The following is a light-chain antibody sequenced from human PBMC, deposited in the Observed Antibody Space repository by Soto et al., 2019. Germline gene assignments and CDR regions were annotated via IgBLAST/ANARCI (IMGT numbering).Light chain of an antibody. J-gene: IGKJ1*01. CDR1: QSVKNNY. Sequence: EIVLTQSPGSLSLSPGERATLSCRASQSVKNNYLAWFQQKGGQAPRLIIYAASSRPTGIPDRFSCTGAGTACTLTISGLEPGDVAVDFCQQYASSTWTFGQGTKVDIK. V-gene: IGKV3-20*01. CDR3: QQYASSTWT. CDR2: AAS.